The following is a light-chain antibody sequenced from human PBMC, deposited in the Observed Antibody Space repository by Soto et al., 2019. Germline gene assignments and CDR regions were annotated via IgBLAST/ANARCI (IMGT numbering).Light chain of an antibody. CDR2: GAS. CDR1: QSVSNNY. CDR3: QQYGSSGT. Sequence: EIVLTQSPGTLSLSPGERATLSCRASQSVSNNYLAWYQQKPGQAPRLLIYGASNRATGIPDRFICSGSGKDFSLTISRLELEDFEVYYCQQYGSSGTFGQGTKVEIK. V-gene: IGKV3-20*01. J-gene: IGKJ1*01.